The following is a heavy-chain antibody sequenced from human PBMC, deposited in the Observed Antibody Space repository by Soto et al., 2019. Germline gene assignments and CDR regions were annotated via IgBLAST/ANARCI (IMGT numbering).Heavy chain of an antibody. CDR2: IKRDGSEK. D-gene: IGHD4-17*01. J-gene: IGHJ4*02. V-gene: IGHV3-7*03. CDR3: ARVRATDYEIDY. CDR1: GFMFGSYW. Sequence: GGSLRLSCTASGFMFGSYWMTWVRHVPGKGLQWVANIKRDGSEKYYVDFVKGRFTISRDNADNSVFLDMNSLRVDDTATYYCARVRATDYEIDYWGQGALVTVSS.